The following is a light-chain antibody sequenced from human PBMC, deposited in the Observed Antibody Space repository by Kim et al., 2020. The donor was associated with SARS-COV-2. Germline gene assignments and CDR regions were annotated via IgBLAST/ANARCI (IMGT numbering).Light chain of an antibody. V-gene: IGKV3-20*01. CDR1: QSISSTY. J-gene: IGKJ2*01. CDR2: GAS. CDR3: QQYGSSPYT. Sequence: LSPGERATFSCRASQSISSTYLAWYQQKLGQAPRLLIYGASSRATGIPDRFSGSGSGTDFTLTISRLEPEDFAVYYCQQYGSSPYTFGHGTKLEI.